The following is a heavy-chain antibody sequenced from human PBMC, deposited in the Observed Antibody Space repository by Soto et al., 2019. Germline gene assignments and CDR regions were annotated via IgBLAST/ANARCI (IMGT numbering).Heavy chain of an antibody. CDR1: GYTFTSYA. D-gene: IGHD2-2*02. V-gene: IGHV1-3*01. J-gene: IGHJ5*02. Sequence: GASVKVSCKASGYTFTSYAMHWVRQAPGQRLEWMGWINAGNGNTKYSQKFQGRVTITRDTSASTAYMELSSLRSEDTAVYYCAREAVPAAIVPIPWFYAWGQGTLVIVPS. CDR2: INAGNGNT. CDR3: AREAVPAAIVPIPWFYA.